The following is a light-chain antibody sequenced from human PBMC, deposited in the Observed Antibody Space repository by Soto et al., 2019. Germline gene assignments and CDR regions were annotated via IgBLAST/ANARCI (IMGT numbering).Light chain of an antibody. V-gene: IGLV2-11*01. CDR2: DAS. CDR3: CAYGGSCTLGV. J-gene: IGLJ2*01. CDR1: SSDVGGYNY. Sequence: QSALTQPRSVSGSPGQSVTISCTGTSSDVGGYNYVSWYQQHPGKAPKLMIYDASNRPSGVPDRFSGSKSGNTASLTISGLQDEDEAAYSCCAYGGSCTLGVFCGGTKLTAL.